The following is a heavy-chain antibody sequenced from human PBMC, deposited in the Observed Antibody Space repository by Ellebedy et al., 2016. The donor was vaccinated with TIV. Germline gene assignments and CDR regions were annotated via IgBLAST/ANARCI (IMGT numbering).Heavy chain of an antibody. CDR3: ARYASIGQ. J-gene: IGHJ4*02. Sequence: GGSLRLSCAASGFTFSSSWMSRVRQAPGKGLEWVANIKEDGSDKNYVDSVKGRFTISRDKAKNSLSLKMSSLTAEDTAVYYGARYASIGQWGQGTPVTVSS. CDR1: GFTFSSSW. V-gene: IGHV3-7*01. CDR2: IKEDGSDK. D-gene: IGHD2-2*01.